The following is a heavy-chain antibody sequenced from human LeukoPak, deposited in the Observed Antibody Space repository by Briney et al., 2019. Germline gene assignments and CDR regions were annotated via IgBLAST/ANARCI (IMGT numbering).Heavy chain of an antibody. J-gene: IGHJ4*02. Sequence: SETLSLTCAVYGGSFSGYYWSWIRQPPGKGLEWIGEINHNRSTNYNPSLTSRVTMSVDTSKNQFSLKLSSVTAADTAVYYCARDFYGYWGQGTLVTVSS. D-gene: IGHD3-10*01. V-gene: IGHV4-34*01. CDR3: ARDFYGY. CDR2: INHNRST. CDR1: GGSFSGYY.